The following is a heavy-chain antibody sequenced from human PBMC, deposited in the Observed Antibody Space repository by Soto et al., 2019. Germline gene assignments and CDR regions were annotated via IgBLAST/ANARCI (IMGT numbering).Heavy chain of an antibody. Sequence: EAQLLESGGELIQPGGSLRLSCAASGFTYSSHGMSWVRQAPGKGLEWIAGLSRGGGSTYYADSVKGRFTISRDNSKNTLDWIRISLRVEDSALYYCARDGQYRTDVFDIWGQGTMVTVSS. CDR2: LSRGGGST. J-gene: IGHJ3*02. D-gene: IGHD5-12*01. CDR1: GFTYSSHG. V-gene: IGHV3-23*01. CDR3: ARDGQYRTDVFDI.